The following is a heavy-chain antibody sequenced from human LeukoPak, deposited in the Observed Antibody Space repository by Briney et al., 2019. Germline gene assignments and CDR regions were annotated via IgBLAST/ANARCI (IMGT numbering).Heavy chain of an antibody. Sequence: VASVKVSCKASGYTFTGYYMHWVRQAPGQGLEWMGWINPNSGGTNYAQKFQGRVTTTRDTSISTAYMELSRLRSDDTAVYYCAREAAAAGENYFDYWGQGTLVTVSS. CDR2: INPNSGGT. J-gene: IGHJ4*02. V-gene: IGHV1-2*02. D-gene: IGHD6-13*01. CDR3: AREAAAAGENYFDY. CDR1: GYTFTGYY.